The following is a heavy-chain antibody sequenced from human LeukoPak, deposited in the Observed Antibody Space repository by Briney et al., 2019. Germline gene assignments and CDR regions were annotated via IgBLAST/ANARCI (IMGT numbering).Heavy chain of an antibody. Sequence: SVKVSCKASGGTFSSYAISWVRQAPGRGLEWMGGIIPIFGTANYAQKFQGRVTITADKSTSTAYMELSSLRSEDTAVYYCAGDKGDYLDRWFDHWGQGSLVTVSS. D-gene: IGHD4-17*01. CDR2: IIPIFGTA. J-gene: IGHJ5*02. V-gene: IGHV1-69*06. CDR1: GGTFSSYA. CDR3: AGDKGDYLDRWFDH.